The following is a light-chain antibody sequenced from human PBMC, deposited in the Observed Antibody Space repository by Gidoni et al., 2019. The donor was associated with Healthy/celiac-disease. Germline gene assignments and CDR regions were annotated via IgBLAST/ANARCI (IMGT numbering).Light chain of an antibody. Sequence: EIVVTQSPATPSLSPRAKATRPCRASQSVSSYLAWYQQKPGQPPRLLIYDASTRATGIPARFSGSGSGTDFTLTISSLEPEDFAVYYCQQRSNWPLTFGRGTKVEIK. J-gene: IGKJ4*01. CDR3: QQRSNWPLT. V-gene: IGKV3-11*01. CDR2: DAS. CDR1: QSVSSY.